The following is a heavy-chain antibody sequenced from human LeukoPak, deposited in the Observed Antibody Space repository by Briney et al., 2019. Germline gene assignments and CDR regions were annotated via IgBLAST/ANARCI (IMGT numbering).Heavy chain of an antibody. V-gene: IGHV3-23*01. CDR1: GFTFSSYA. J-gene: IGHJ4*02. D-gene: IGHD2-2*02. Sequence: PGGSLRLSCAASGFTFSSYAMSWVRQAPGKGLEWVSAISGSGGSTYYADSVKGRFTISRDNSKNTLYLQVNSLRAEDTAVYYCARDCSSTSCHMYYFDYWGQGTLVTVSS. CDR2: ISGSGGST. CDR3: ARDCSSTSCHMYYFDY.